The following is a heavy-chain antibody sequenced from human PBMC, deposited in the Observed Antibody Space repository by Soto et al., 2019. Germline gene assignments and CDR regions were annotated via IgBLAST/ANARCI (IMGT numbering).Heavy chain of an antibody. Sequence: SGPTLVNPTQTLTLTCAFSGFSLSTSGVGVGWIRQPPGKALEWLALIYWDEDKRYSPSLKSRLTITKDTSKNQVVLRMTNMDPVDTATYYCARSQYDSSGFYSWGQGTLVTVSS. CDR1: GFSLSTSGVG. V-gene: IGHV2-5*02. J-gene: IGHJ4*02. D-gene: IGHD3-22*01. CDR3: ARSQYDSSGFYS. CDR2: IYWDEDK.